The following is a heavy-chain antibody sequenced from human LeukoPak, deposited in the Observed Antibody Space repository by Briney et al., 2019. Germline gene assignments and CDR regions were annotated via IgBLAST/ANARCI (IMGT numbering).Heavy chain of an antibody. V-gene: IGHV4-34*01. Sequence: PSETLSLTCAVYGGSFSGYHWTWIRQTPEKGLEWIGEMNPSGSTNYNPSLKSRVTISVDTSKNQFSLELSSVTAADTAVYYCARGCQDVTMIVVVMTAVSYYLDVWGKGTTVTVS. CDR2: MNPSGST. CDR1: GGSFSGYH. J-gene: IGHJ6*03. D-gene: IGHD3-22*01. CDR3: ARGCQDVTMIVVVMTAVSYYLDV.